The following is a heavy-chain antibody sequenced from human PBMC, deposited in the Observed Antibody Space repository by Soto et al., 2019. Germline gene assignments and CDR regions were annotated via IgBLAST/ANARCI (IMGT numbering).Heavy chain of an antibody. J-gene: IGHJ4*02. CDR2: IYSGGYT. Sequence: EVQLVESGGGLIQPGGSLRLSCAVSGFTVSNNYMSWVRQAPGKGLEGVSVIYSGGYTAYGDSVKGRFTISRDNSKNYQYIKRNGGRAADPAVYYWVTLRGGGGYWGQGTLVTVSS. CDR3: VTLRGGGGY. V-gene: IGHV3-53*01. D-gene: IGHD2-15*01. CDR1: GFTVSNNY.